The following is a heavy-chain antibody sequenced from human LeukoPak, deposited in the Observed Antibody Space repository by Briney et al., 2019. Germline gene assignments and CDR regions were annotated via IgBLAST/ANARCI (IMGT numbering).Heavy chain of an antibody. CDR1: GFTVSTNY. Sequence: GGSLRLSCAASGFTVSTNYMSWVRQAPGKGLEWVSVIYSGGSTYYADSVKGRFTISRDNSKNTLYLQMNSLRAEDTAVYYCARVGGSYYGPGYYYYYGMDVWGQGTTVTVSS. CDR2: IYSGGST. J-gene: IGHJ6*02. V-gene: IGHV3-66*01. D-gene: IGHD1-26*01. CDR3: ARVGGSYYGPGYYYYYGMDV.